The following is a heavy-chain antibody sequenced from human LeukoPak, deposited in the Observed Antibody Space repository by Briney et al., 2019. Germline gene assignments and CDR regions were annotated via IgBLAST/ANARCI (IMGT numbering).Heavy chain of an antibody. D-gene: IGHD3-3*01. J-gene: IGHJ4*02. CDR2: IYYSGST. Sequence: PSETLSLTCTVSGGSISSSSYYWGWIRQPPGKGLEWIGSIYYSGSTYYNPSLKSRVTISVDTSKNQLSLKLSSVTAADTAVYYCARHEGLDFWSGYYTAGFDYWGQGTLVTVSS. CDR3: ARHEGLDFWSGYYTAGFDY. CDR1: GGSISSSSYY. V-gene: IGHV4-39*01.